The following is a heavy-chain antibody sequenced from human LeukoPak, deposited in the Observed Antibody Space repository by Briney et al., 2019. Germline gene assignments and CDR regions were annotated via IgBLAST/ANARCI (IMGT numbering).Heavy chain of an antibody. CDR1: GFTFSNYA. CDR3: AKGSTRSCYSRSDS. Sequence: GGSLRLSCAASGFTFSNYAMSWVRQAPGKGLEWVSAISGSGDNTYYADSVKGRFTISRDNSKNTLYLQMNSLRVEDTAVYYCAKGSTRSCYSRSDSWGQGTLVTVSS. CDR2: ISGSGDNT. J-gene: IGHJ4*02. V-gene: IGHV3-23*01. D-gene: IGHD2-15*01.